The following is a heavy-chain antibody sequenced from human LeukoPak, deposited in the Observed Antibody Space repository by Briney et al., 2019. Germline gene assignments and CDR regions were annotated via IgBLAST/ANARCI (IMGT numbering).Heavy chain of an antibody. Sequence: GGSLRLSCAASGFTVSSNYMSWVRQAPGKWLEWVSVIYSGGSTYYADSVKGRFTISRDNSKNTLYLQMNSLRAEDTAVYYCAREGPPPGPLPSLLRYFDWLPPLGYWGQGTLVTVSS. D-gene: IGHD3-9*01. CDR1: GFTVSSNY. CDR3: AREGPPPGPLPSLLRYFDWLPPLGY. CDR2: IYSGGST. J-gene: IGHJ4*02. V-gene: IGHV3-53*01.